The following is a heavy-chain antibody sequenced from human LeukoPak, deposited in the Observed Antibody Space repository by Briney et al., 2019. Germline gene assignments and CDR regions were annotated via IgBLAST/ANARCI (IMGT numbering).Heavy chain of an antibody. Sequence: KTGGSLRLSCAASGFTFSSYWMYWVRQAPGKGLVWVSRINSDGKTTNYADSVKGRFTISRDNAKNTLYLQMNSLRAEDTAVYYCAREDWGHFDFWGQGTLVTVSS. V-gene: IGHV3-74*01. CDR3: AREDWGHFDF. J-gene: IGHJ4*02. CDR1: GFTFSSYW. D-gene: IGHD7-27*01. CDR2: INSDGKTT.